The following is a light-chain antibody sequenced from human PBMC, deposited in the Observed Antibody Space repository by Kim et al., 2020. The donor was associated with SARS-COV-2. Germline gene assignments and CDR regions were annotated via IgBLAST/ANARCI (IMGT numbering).Light chain of an antibody. CDR1: NLGTKR. CDR3: QVWDATSSHVV. V-gene: IGLV3-21*04. Sequence: SYELTQPPSVSVAPGETARMTCGGNNLGTKRVHWYQQMPGQAPVLVIYHDRDRPSRISERFSGSKSGDTATLTISRVVAGDEADYYCQVWDATSSHVVFGGGTQLTVL. CDR2: HDR. J-gene: IGLJ2*01.